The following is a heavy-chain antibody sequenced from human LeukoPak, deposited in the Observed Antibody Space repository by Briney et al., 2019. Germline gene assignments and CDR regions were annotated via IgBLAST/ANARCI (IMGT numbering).Heavy chain of an antibody. J-gene: IGHJ4*02. Sequence: GASVKVSCKASGYTFTSYGISWVRQAPGQGLEWMGWISAYNGNTNYAQKLQGRVTMTTDTSTSTAYMELRSLRSDDTAVYYCARWTHSPIVGATPFDYWGQGTLVTVSS. CDR1: GYTFTSYG. CDR3: ARWTHSPIVGATPFDY. D-gene: IGHD1-26*01. V-gene: IGHV1-18*01. CDR2: ISAYNGNT.